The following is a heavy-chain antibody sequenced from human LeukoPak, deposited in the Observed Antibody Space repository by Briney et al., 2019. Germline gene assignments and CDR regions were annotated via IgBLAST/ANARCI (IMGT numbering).Heavy chain of an antibody. J-gene: IGHJ4*02. CDR3: AREFITTDY. D-gene: IGHD3-22*01. Sequence: PSETLSLTCTVSGYSISSGYYWGWIRQPPRKGLEWIGSIYHSGSTYYNPSLKSRVTISVDTSKNQFSLKLSSVTAADTAVYYCAREFITTDYWGQGTLVTVSS. V-gene: IGHV4-38-2*02. CDR1: GYSISSGYY. CDR2: IYHSGST.